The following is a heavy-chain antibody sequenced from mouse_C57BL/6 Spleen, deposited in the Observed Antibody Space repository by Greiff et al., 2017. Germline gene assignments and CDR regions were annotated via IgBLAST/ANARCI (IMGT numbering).Heavy chain of an antibody. CDR3: ARAPYDYGGDWFAY. J-gene: IGHJ3*01. Sequence: VQLQQSGAELAKPGASVKLSCKASGYTFTSYWMHWVKQRPGQGLEWIGYINPSSGYTKYNQKFKDKATLTADKSSSTAYMQLSSRTYEDSDVYYCARAPYDYGGDWFAYWGQGTLVTVSA. V-gene: IGHV1-7*01. CDR2: INPSSGYT. CDR1: GYTFTSYW. D-gene: IGHD2-4*01.